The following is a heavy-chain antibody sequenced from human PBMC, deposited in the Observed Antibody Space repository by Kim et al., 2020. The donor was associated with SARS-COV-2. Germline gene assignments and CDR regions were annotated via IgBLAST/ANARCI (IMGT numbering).Heavy chain of an antibody. CDR1: GFIFSDYY. CDR2: ISSSSSYT. J-gene: IGHJ3*02. V-gene: IGHV3-11*06. CDR3: ARVLRGSDAFDI. Sequence: GGSLRLSCTASGFIFSDYYMSWIRQAPGKGLEWVSYISSSSSYTNYADSVKGRFTISRDNAKNSLYLQMNSLRAEDTAVYYCARVLRGSDAFDIWGQGTMVTVSS. D-gene: IGHD3-10*01.